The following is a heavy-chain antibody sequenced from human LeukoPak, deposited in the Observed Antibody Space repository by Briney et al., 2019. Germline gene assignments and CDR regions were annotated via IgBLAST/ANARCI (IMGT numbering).Heavy chain of an antibody. D-gene: IGHD3-22*01. CDR3: ARGLYDSSGYYRGFGY. CDR2: IIPIFGTA. Sequence: GSSVKVSCKASGGTFSSYAISWVRQAPGQGLEWMGGIIPIFGTANYAQKFQGRVTITTDESTSTAYMELSSLRSEDTAVYYCARGLYDSSGYYRGFGYWGQGTLVTVSS. J-gene: IGHJ4*02. CDR1: GGTFSSYA. V-gene: IGHV1-69*05.